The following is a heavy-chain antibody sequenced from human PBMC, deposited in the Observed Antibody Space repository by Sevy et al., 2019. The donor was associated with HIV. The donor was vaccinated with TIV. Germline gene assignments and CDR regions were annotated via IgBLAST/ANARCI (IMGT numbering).Heavy chain of an antibody. CDR1: EFTFISHA. D-gene: IGHD3-3*01. V-gene: IGHV3-23*01. CDR3: AKGSLEWLSALDY. Sequence: GGSLRLSCAASEFTFISHAMSWVRQAPGKGLEWVSAITGSGGTTYYADSVRGRFTISRDNSNNTLYLQMTSLGAEDTAVYYCAKGSLEWLSALDYWGQGTLVTVSS. J-gene: IGHJ4*02. CDR2: ITGSGGTT.